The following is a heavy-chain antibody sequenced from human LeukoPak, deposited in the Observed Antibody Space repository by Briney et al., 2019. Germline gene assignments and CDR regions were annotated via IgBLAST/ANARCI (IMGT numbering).Heavy chain of an antibody. V-gene: IGHV1-46*01. CDR1: GYTFTSYY. CDR3: ARDRYDFWSGYYIDY. D-gene: IGHD3-3*01. J-gene: IGHJ4*02. CDR2: INPSGGST. Sequence: ASVTVSCKASGYTFTSYYMHWVRQAPGQGLEWMGIINPSGGSTSYAQKFQGRVTITRDMFTRTVYMELSSLRSEDTAVYYCARDRYDFWSGYYIDYWGQGTLVTVSS.